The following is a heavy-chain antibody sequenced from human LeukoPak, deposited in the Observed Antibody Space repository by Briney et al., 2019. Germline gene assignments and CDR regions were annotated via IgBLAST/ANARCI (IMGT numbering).Heavy chain of an antibody. D-gene: IGHD2/OR15-2a*01. J-gene: IGHJ4*02. V-gene: IGHV3-23*01. CDR1: GFSFSSFW. CDR3: AKDSAKKYDDY. CDR2: ISGSDGTT. Sequence: GGSLRLSCAASGFSFSSFWMHWVRQAPGKGLVWVSGISGSDGTTYYADSVKGRFTISRDNSKNTLYLQMNGLRAEDTAVYYCAKDSAKKYDDYWGQGTLVTVSS.